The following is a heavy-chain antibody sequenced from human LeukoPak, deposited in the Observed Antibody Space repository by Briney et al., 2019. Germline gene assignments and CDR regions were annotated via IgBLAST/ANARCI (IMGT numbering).Heavy chain of an antibody. Sequence: SVKVSCKASGYTFTSYYMHWVRQAPGQGLEWMGRIIPILGIANYAQKFQGRVTITADKSTSTAYMELSSLRSEDTAVYYCASGASITIFGVVIYGMDVWGQGTTVTVSS. D-gene: IGHD3-3*01. CDR2: IIPILGIA. J-gene: IGHJ6*02. CDR3: ASGASITIFGVVIYGMDV. V-gene: IGHV1-69*02. CDR1: GYTFTSYY.